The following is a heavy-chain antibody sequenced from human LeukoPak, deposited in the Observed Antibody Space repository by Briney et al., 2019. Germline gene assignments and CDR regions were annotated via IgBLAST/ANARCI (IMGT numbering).Heavy chain of an antibody. V-gene: IGHV1-69*13. CDR1: GGTFSSYA. J-gene: IGHJ3*02. Sequence: RASVKVSCKASGGTFSSYAISWVRQAPGQGLEWMGGIIPIFGTANYAQKFQGRVTITADESTSTAYMELSSLRSEDTAVYYCARGDSEPFDIWGQGTMVTVSS. CDR3: ARGDSEPFDI. D-gene: IGHD1-26*01. CDR2: IIPIFGTA.